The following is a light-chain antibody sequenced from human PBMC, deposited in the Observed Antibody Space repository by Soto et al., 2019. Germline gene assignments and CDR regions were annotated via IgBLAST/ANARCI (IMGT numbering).Light chain of an antibody. CDR2: WAS. Sequence: DIVMTQSPDSLAVSLGERATINCKSSQSVLYSSNNKNHLDWYQQKPGQPPKLLIYWASTRESGVPDRFSGSGSGTDFTLTISSLQAEDVAVYYCQQYYSTPLTFGPGTKVDIK. J-gene: IGKJ3*01. CDR3: QQYYSTPLT. V-gene: IGKV4-1*01. CDR1: QSVLYSSNNKNH.